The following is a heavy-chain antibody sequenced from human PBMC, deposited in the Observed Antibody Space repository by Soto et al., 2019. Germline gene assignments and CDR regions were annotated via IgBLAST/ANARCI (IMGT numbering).Heavy chain of an antibody. CDR3: VKEYCTGGTCFDAFDL. CDR1: GFIFSDYV. Sequence: EAELVESGGGLVQPGGSLTLSCAASGFIFSDYVVDWVRQAPGRGPERISYISDGGTTIYYAASVKGRFTISRDDAKKSLYLHMSILGVDDTAIYFCVKEYCTGGTCFDAFDLWGQGTVVTVSS. CDR2: ISDGGTTI. J-gene: IGHJ3*01. D-gene: IGHD2-8*02. V-gene: IGHV3-48*03.